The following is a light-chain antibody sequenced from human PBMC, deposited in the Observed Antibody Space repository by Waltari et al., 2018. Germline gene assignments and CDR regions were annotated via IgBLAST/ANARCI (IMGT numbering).Light chain of an antibody. CDR2: KAS. CDR3: QQFSSFPWT. CDR1: QTMNNW. J-gene: IGKJ1*01. Sequence: DIQMTQSPSSLSASVGDRVTITCRASQTMNNWFAWYQQKPGKAPKLLIYKASTLESGVPSRFSGSGSETEFTLTISSLQPGDFATYYCQQFSSFPWTFGHGTKVEIK. V-gene: IGKV1-5*03.